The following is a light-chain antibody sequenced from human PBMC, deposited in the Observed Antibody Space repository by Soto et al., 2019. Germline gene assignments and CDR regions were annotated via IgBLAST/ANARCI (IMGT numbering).Light chain of an antibody. Sequence: EIVLTQSPATLSLSPGDRATLSCRASQTMRSSHLAWYQQKPGQAPRLLIYTASTRTFDVPDMFSGSGSGTDFTLTITRLQPEDFAVYYCQHYGNSVTFGGGTRVEIK. V-gene: IGKV3-20*01. CDR2: TAS. CDR3: QHYGNSVT. J-gene: IGKJ4*01. CDR1: QTMRSSH.